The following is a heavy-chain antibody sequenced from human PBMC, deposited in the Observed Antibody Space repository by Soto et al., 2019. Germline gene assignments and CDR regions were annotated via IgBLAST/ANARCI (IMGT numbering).Heavy chain of an antibody. CDR1: GFTFSDYY. V-gene: IGHV3-11*05. CDR3: AREGPESR. Sequence: GGSLRLSCAAYGFTFSDYYMSWIRQAPGKGMEWVSYISSSSSYANYAHSLKGRFTISRDNAKNSLYLQMNSLRAEDTAVYYCAREGPESRWGQGTLFTVSS. CDR2: ISSSSSYA. J-gene: IGHJ4*02.